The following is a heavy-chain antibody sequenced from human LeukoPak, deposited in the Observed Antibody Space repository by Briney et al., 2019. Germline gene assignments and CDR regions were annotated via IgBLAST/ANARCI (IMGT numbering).Heavy chain of an antibody. J-gene: IGHJ4*02. CDR1: GFTFSDYY. CDR2: ISSSGSTI. CDR3: ASPPVYCSSTSCYEYFDY. Sequence: GGSLRLSCAASGFTFSDYYMSWIRQAPGKGLEWVSYISSSGSTIYYADSVKGRFTISRDNAKNSLYLQMNSLRAEDTAVYYCASPPVYCSSTSCYEYFDYWGQGTLVTVSS. V-gene: IGHV3-11*04. D-gene: IGHD2-2*01.